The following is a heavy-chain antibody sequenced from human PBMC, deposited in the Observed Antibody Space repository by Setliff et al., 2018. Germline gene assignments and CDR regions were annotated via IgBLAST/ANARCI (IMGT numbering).Heavy chain of an antibody. CDR2: INWNGGSI. CDR1: GFTFSFYS. V-gene: IGHV3-20*04. CDR3: ARVPRIIIMVGVISHYYYMDV. D-gene: IGHD3-3*02. J-gene: IGHJ6*03. Sequence: GGSLRLSCAASGFTFSFYSMNWVRQAPGKGLEWVSSINWNGGSIGYADSVRGRFTISRDNAKNSLYLQMNSLRAEDTALYYCARVPRIIIMVGVISHYYYMDVWGKGTTVTVSS.